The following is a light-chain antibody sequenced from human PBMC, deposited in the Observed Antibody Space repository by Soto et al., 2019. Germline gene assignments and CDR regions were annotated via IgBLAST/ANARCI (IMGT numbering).Light chain of an antibody. CDR1: QGIRNN. V-gene: IGKV1-27*01. CDR2: TAS. Sequence: DFQMTQSPSSLSASVGDRVTITCRASQGIRNNLAWYQQKPGKVPQLLIYTASTLHSGVPSRFSGSGSGTDFTLTISSLQPEDVGTYYCQKCTGAPFPFGPGTTVDIK. J-gene: IGKJ3*01. CDR3: QKCTGAPFP.